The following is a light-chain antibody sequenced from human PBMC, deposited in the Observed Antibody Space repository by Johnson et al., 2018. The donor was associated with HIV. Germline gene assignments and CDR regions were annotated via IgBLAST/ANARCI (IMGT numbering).Light chain of an antibody. V-gene: IGLV1-51*02. CDR2: ENN. Sequence: QSMLTQPPSVSAAPGQKVTISCSGSSSNIGNNYVSWYQQLPGTAPKLIMYENNKRPSGIPDRFSGSKYGTSATLGITGLQTGDEADYYCGTWDTGLSAPYVFGTGTKVTVL. J-gene: IGLJ1*01. CDR1: SSNIGNNY. CDR3: GTWDTGLSAPYV.